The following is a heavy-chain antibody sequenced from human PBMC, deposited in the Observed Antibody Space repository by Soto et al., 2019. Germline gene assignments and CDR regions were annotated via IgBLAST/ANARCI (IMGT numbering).Heavy chain of an antibody. CDR1: GGSISSYH. CDR3: ARLGLGALHGLVDV. J-gene: IGHJ6*02. Sequence: QVQLQESGPGLVKPSETLSLSCTVSGGSISSYHWSWIRQTPGKGLEWIGYVHYSWGSNDNPSLKSRVATSLDTSKSQFSLKLTSVTATDTAVYYCARLGLGALHGLVDVWGQGTTVTVSS. D-gene: IGHD1-26*01. CDR2: VHYSWGS. V-gene: IGHV4-59*08.